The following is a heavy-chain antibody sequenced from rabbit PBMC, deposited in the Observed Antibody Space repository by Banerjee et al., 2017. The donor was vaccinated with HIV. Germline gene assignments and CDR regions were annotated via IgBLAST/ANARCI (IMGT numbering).Heavy chain of an antibody. V-gene: IGHV1S45*01. Sequence: QEQLKETGGGLVQPEGSLTLTCKASGFDISNYNMQWVRQSPGKGLESIGFINTLGSAYYASWAKGRFTISKTSSTTVTLQMTSLTAADTATYFCARDPGAGSRYLNLWGPGTLVTVS. J-gene: IGHJ4*01. CDR1: GFDISNYNM. CDR3: ARDPGAGSRYLNL. D-gene: IGHD8-1*01. CDR2: INTLGSA.